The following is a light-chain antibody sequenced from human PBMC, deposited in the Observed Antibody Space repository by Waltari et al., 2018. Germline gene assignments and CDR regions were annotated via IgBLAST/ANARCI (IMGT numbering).Light chain of an antibody. J-gene: IGLJ2*01. CDR1: SSIIQAPT. CDR3: STWDDSLNGVV. V-gene: IGLV1-44*01. CDR2: DTY. Sequence: QSVLAQPLSASGTPGTRVTTHCSEISSIIQAPTVHCYQQVPGTAPKLLISDTYQRPSGVPDRFSGSKSGSSASLAISGLQSEDEADYFCSTWDDSLNGVVFGGGTRLTVL.